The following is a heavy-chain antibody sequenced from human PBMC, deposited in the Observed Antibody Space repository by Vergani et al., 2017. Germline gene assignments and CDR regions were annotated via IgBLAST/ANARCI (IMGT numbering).Heavy chain of an antibody. J-gene: IGHJ4*02. CDR1: GFTFRSHA. CDR3: AKRGLPMATLSSLDS. CDR2: INGGAEYT. D-gene: IGHD5-24*01. V-gene: IGHV3-23*01. Sequence: EVHLLESGGGLVQPGGSLRLSCEASGFTFRSHAMTWVRQAPGKGREWVAAINGGAEYTFYAESVRGRFTVSRDNSKNTLYLVMDSLRVEDTARYYCAKRGLPMATLSSLDSWGQGTLVTVSS.